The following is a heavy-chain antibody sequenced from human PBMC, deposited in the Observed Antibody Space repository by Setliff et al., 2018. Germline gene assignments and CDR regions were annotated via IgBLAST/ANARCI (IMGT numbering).Heavy chain of an antibody. CDR3: ARGRNVAARLLDS. CDR2: IYYSGSTS. V-gene: IGHV4-31*02. J-gene: IGHJ4*02. D-gene: IGHD6-6*01. Sequence: PSETLSLTCTVSGGSISSGGYYWSWIRQHPGKGLEWIGYIYYSGSTSYYNPSLKSRVTISVDTSKNQFSLKLTSLTAADTAVYYCARGRNVAARLLDSWGQGARVTVSS. CDR1: GGSISSGGYY.